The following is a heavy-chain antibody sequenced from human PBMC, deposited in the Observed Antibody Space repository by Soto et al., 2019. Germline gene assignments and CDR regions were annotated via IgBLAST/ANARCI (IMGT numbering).Heavy chain of an antibody. D-gene: IGHD5-18*01. CDR1: GFTFSSYS. V-gene: IGHV3-48*02. CDR3: ASEGRETAVADFDY. Sequence: EVQLVESGGGLVQPGGSLRLSCAASGFTFSSYSMNWVRQAPGKGLEWLSYISSSISTMHYADSVKGRFTISRDNAKNSLYLQINSLRDEDTAVYYCASEGRETAVADFDYWGQGTLVTVSS. J-gene: IGHJ4*02. CDR2: ISSSISTM.